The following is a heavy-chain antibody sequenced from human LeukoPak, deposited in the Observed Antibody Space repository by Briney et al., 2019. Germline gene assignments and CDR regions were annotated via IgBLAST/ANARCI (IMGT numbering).Heavy chain of an antibody. CDR1: GFTFSSYS. CDR3: AREDRYGNERSFEY. CDR2: ISSSSSTI. D-gene: IGHD5-18*01. J-gene: IGHJ4*02. Sequence: GGSLRLSCAPSGFTFSSYSINCGRQPPGKWLELVSYISSSSSTIYYADSVKGRFTISRDNAQNSLYLQMTSLRAEDTAVYYCAREDRYGNERSFEYWGKGKLVTVSS. V-gene: IGHV3-48*04.